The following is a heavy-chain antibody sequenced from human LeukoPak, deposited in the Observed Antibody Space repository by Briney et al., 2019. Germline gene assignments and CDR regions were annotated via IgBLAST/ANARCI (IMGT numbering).Heavy chain of an antibody. CDR2: ISKSGDNR. CDR1: GFTFSDYG. D-gene: IGHD5-12*01. Sequence: GTSLRLSCEASGFTFSDYGFHWVRQAPGQAPEWVALISKSGDNRFYIDSVRGRFTISRDSSKNTVDLHMNSLRAEDTAVYYCAKDSGYDFFRWFDPWGQGTLVAVAS. V-gene: IGHV3-30*18. CDR3: AKDSGYDFFRWFDP. J-gene: IGHJ5*02.